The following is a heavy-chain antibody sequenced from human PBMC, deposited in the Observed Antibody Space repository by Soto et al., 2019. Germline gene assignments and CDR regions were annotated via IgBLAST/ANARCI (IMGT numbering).Heavy chain of an antibody. J-gene: IGHJ4*02. CDR1: GGSINSNSHY. V-gene: IGHV4-39*01. CDR3: AIHVQVVSSSLTDY. Sequence: QLQLQESGPGLVKPSETLSLTCTVSGGSINSNSHYWGWIRQPPGKGLEWIGIIHHSGVTYYNPSRKSRFAITVDTSNNQFSLKVTSVTAADTAVYYCAIHVQVVSSSLTDYWGQGTLVTVSS. CDR2: IHHSGVT. D-gene: IGHD2-8*02.